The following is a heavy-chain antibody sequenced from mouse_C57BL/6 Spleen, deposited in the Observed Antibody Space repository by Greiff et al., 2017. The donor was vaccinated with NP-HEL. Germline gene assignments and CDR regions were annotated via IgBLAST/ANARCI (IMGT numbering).Heavy chain of an antibody. CDR2: INSDGGST. Sequence: EVKVVESGGGLVQPGESLKLSCESNEYEFPSHDMSWVRKTPEKRLELVAAINSDGGSTYYPDPMERRFIIARDNTKKTLYLQMSSLRSEDTALYYGARHHSNYGYIDVWGTGTTVTVSS. J-gene: IGHJ1*03. D-gene: IGHD2-5*01. CDR3: ARHHSNYGYIDV. V-gene: IGHV5-2*01. CDR1: EYEFPSHD.